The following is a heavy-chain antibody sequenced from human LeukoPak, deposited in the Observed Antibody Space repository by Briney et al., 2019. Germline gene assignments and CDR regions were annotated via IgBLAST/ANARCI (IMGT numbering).Heavy chain of an antibody. V-gene: IGHV3-21*01. CDR1: GFTFSTYS. CDR2: ISSSSRHR. D-gene: IGHD4-17*01. CDR3: VRDFNTVTTAYLQH. J-gene: IGHJ1*01. Sequence: GGSLRLXCVASGFTFSTYSMNWVRKAPGKGLEWVSSISSSSRHRYYADSVKGRFTISRDDAKNSVYLQMNSLRAEETAVYYCVRDFNTVTTAYLQHWGQGTLVTVSS.